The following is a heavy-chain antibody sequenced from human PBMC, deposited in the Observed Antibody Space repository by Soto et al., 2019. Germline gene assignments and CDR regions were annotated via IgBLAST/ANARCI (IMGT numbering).Heavy chain of an antibody. V-gene: IGHV3-11*06. Sequence: EGSLRLSCAASGFTFSEHYMSWIRQAPGKGLEWVAYISSGGSHTDYADSVRGRFTSSRDNTKSSLYLQMNSLRDEDTAVYFCARVRGGGNYPLGPGTPVPLSS. CDR1: GFTFSEHY. D-gene: IGHD3-16*01. CDR3: ARVRGGGNYP. CDR2: ISSGGSHT. J-gene: IGHJ5*02.